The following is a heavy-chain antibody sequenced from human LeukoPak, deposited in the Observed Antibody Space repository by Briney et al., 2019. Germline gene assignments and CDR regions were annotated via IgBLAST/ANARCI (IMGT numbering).Heavy chain of an antibody. CDR1: GFTFGDYA. D-gene: IGHD6-19*01. J-gene: IGHJ4*02. CDR3: TRGFWQWLVPLFDY. CDR2: IRSKAYGGTT. V-gene: IGHV3-49*03. Sequence: GGSLRLSCTASGFTFGDYAMSWFRQAPGKGLEWVGFIRSKAYGGTTEYAASVKGRFTISRGDSKSIAYLQMNSLKTEDTAVYYCTRGFWQWLVPLFDYWGQGTLVTVSS.